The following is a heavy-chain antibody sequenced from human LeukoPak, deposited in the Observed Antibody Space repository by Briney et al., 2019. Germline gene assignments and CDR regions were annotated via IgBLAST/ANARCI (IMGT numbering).Heavy chain of an antibody. V-gene: IGHV4-34*01. CDR1: GGSFSGYY. J-gene: IGHJ4*02. CDR2: INHSGST. Sequence: SETLSLTCAVYGGSFSGYYWSWIRQPRGKGLEWIGEINHSGSTNYNPSLKSRVTISVDTSKNQFSLKLSSVTAADTAVYYCARGTGYCSGGSCPYSSWGQGTLVTVSS. D-gene: IGHD2-15*01. CDR3: ARGTGYCSGGSCPYSS.